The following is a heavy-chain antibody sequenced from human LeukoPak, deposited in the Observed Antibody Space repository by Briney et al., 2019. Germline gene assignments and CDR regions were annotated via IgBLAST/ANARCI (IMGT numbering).Heavy chain of an antibody. D-gene: IGHD1-26*01. V-gene: IGHV4-4*07. Sequence: SETLSLTYTVSGGSISSYYWSWIRQPAGKGLEWIGRIYTSGSTNYNPSLKSRVTMSVDTSKNQFSLKLSSVTAADTAVYYCARAIEVGAMTPFDYWGQGTLVTVSS. J-gene: IGHJ4*02. CDR3: ARAIEVGAMTPFDY. CDR2: IYTSGST. CDR1: GGSISSYY.